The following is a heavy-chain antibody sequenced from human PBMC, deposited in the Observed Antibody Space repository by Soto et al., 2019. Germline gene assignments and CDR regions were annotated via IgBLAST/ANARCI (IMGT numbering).Heavy chain of an antibody. V-gene: IGHV3-23*01. D-gene: IGHD2-2*01. Sequence: GRSLRLSCAASGFTFSSYAMSWVRQAPGKGLEWVSAISGSGGSTYYADSVKGRFTISRDNSKNTLYLQMNSLRAEDTAVYYCAKDSCSSTSCYNWFDPWGQGTLVTVSS. CDR3: AKDSCSSTSCYNWFDP. CDR2: ISGSGGST. J-gene: IGHJ5*02. CDR1: GFTFSSYA.